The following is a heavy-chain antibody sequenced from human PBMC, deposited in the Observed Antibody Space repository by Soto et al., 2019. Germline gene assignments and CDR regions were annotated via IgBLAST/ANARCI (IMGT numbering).Heavy chain of an antibody. D-gene: IGHD3-10*01. CDR2: IYYSGST. J-gene: IGHJ6*02. Sequence: QVQLQESGPGLVKPSQTLSLTCTVSGGSISSGDYYWSWIRQHPGNGLEWFGYIYYSGSTYYNPSLKRRVTILVDTYTNQFSLKLSSVTAADTAVYYCARDYSGWFGDFYYYYGMDVWGQGTTVTVSS. V-gene: IGHV4-31*03. CDR1: GGSISSGDYY. CDR3: ARDYSGWFGDFYYYYGMDV.